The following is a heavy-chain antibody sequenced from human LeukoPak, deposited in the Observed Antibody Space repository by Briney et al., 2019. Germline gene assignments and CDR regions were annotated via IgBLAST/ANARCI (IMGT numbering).Heavy chain of an antibody. CDR1: GYTLTELS. D-gene: IGHD2-15*01. Sequence: ASVKVSCKVSGYTLTELSMHWVRQAPGKGLEWMGGFDPEDGETIYAQKFQGRVTITADKSTSTAYMELSSLRSEDTAVYYCARSADVVVVAATRGLLYYYYYMDVWAKGPRSPSP. V-gene: IGHV1-24*01. CDR2: FDPEDGET. CDR3: ARSADVVVVAATRGLLYYYYYMDV. J-gene: IGHJ6*03.